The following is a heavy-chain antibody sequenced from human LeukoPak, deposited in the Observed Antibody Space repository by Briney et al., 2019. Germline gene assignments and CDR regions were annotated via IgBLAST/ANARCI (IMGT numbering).Heavy chain of an antibody. V-gene: IGHV4-34*01. J-gene: IGHJ4*02. Sequence: SETLSLTCAVYGGSFSGYYWSWIRQPPGKGLEGIGEINHSGSTNYNPSLKSRVTISVDTPKNQFSLKLSSVTAADTAVYYCARGLPRYSSSWYVDYWGQGTLVTVSS. CDR2: INHSGST. CDR1: GGSFSGYY. D-gene: IGHD6-13*01. CDR3: ARGLPRYSSSWYVDY.